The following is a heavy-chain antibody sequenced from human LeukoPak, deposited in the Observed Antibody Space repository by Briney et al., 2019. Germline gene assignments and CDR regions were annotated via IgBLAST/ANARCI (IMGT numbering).Heavy chain of an antibody. Sequence: PGRSLRLSCAASGFTFSSYSMNWVRQAPGKGLEWVSSISSSSSYIYYADSVKGRFTISRDNAKNSLYLQMNSLRAEDTAVYYCAREGYYQLLRFPVSFDYWGQGTLVTVSS. J-gene: IGHJ4*02. CDR1: GFTFSSYS. CDR3: AREGYYQLLRFPVSFDY. CDR2: ISSSSSYI. D-gene: IGHD2-2*01. V-gene: IGHV3-21*01.